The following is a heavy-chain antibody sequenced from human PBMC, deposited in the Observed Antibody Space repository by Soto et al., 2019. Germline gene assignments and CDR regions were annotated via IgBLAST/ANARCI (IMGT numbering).Heavy chain of an antibody. CDR1: GGSISSGGYY. J-gene: IGHJ4*02. V-gene: IGHV4-31*03. D-gene: IGHD3-22*01. CDR2: IYYSGST. Sequence: SETLSLTCTVSGGSISSGGYYWSWIRQHPGKGLEWVGYIYYSGSTYYNPSLKSRVTISVDTSKNQFSLKLSSVTAADTAVYYCARFRYYYDSSGYSNFDYWGQGTLVTVSS. CDR3: ARFRYYYDSSGYSNFDY.